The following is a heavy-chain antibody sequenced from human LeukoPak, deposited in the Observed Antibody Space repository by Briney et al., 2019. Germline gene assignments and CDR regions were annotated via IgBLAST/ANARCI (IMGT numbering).Heavy chain of an antibody. V-gene: IGHV1-8*01. D-gene: IGHD6-19*01. Sequence: ASVKVSCKASGYTFTSYDINWVRQATGQGLEWMGWMNPNSGNTGYAQKFQGRVTITADKSTSTAYMELSSLRSEDTAVYYCARARSSGWYWEFDYWGQGTLVTVSS. CDR2: MNPNSGNT. J-gene: IGHJ4*02. CDR3: ARARSSGWYWEFDY. CDR1: GYTFTSYD.